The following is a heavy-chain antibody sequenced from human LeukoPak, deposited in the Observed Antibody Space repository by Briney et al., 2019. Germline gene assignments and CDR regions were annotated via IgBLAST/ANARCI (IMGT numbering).Heavy chain of an antibody. J-gene: IGHJ4*02. CDR1: GGSISSSSYY. V-gene: IGHV4-39*07. D-gene: IGHD6-6*01. CDR3: AREAIIAALDSFDY. CDR2: IYYSGST. Sequence: SETLSLTCTVSGGSISSSSYYWGWIRQPPGKGLEWIGSIYYSGSTYYNPSLKSRVTISVDTSKNQFSLKLSSVTAADTAVYYCAREAIIAALDSFDYWGQGTLVTVSS.